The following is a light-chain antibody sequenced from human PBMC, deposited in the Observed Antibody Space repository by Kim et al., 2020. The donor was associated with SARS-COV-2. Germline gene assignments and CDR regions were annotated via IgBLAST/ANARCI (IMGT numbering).Light chain of an antibody. CDR3: QSADTTGNFV. V-gene: IGLV3-25*03. CDR1: ALPKQF. J-gene: IGLJ1*01. Sequence: SSELTQEPSVSVSPGQTARITCSGDALPKQFGYWYQQKPGQAPVLLIYKDSQRPLGIPERFSGSSSGTTVTLFITGVQAEDEADYYCQSADTTGNFVFGSGTKVTVL. CDR2: KDS.